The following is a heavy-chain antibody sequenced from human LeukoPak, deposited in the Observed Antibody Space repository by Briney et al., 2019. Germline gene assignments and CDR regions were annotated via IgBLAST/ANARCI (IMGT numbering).Heavy chain of an antibody. D-gene: IGHD6-19*01. CDR2: IWYDGSNK. J-gene: IGHJ4*02. CDR3: AKGSASGWPYYFDS. V-gene: IGHV3-33*06. Sequence: GGSLRLSCAASGFTFSSYGMHWVRQAPGKGLEWVAVIWYDGSNKYYADSVKGRFTISRDNSKNTLYLQMNSLRGDDTAIYYCAKGSASGWPYYFDSWGQGILVTVSS. CDR1: GFTFSSYG.